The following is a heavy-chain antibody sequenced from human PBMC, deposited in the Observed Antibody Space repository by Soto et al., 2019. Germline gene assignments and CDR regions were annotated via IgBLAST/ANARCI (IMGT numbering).Heavy chain of an antibody. V-gene: IGHV4-30-2*01. Sequence: PSETLSLTCLVSGGSIINGNYSWTWIRQPPGKALEWIGYIYHSGSTYYNPSIRSRVTLSVDRSKNQFSLNMKSMTAADTAVYYCASRFVDSATGYCDRWGQGTLVTVSS. CDR1: GGSIINGNYS. D-gene: IGHD5-12*01. CDR2: IYHSGST. J-gene: IGHJ4*02. CDR3: ASRFVDSATGYCDR.